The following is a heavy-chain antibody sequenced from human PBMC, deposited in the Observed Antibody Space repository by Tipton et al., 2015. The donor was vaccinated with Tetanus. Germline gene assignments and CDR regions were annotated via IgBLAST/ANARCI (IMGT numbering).Heavy chain of an antibody. J-gene: IGHJ4*02. Sequence: MQLVQSGAEVKKPGESLQISCKSSGYIFNNFWIGWVRQMPGRGLEWIGLIYPGDSRVIYSPSFQGPVTLSADKSITTASLQWNSLKASDTAMYYCARTGSPFDYWGQGTPVTVSS. D-gene: IGHD3-10*01. CDR2: IYPGDSRV. CDR1: GYIFNNFW. V-gene: IGHV5-51*01. CDR3: ARTGSPFDY.